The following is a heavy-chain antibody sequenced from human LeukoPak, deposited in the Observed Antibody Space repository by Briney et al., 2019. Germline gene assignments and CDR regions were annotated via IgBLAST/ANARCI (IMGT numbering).Heavy chain of an antibody. D-gene: IGHD3-3*01. CDR2: IYYTGST. CDR1: GGSISSSSYY. J-gene: IGHJ6*02. V-gene: IGHV4-39*02. CDR3: AREGVHTIFGVVITWYGMDV. Sequence: SETLSLTCTVSGGSISSSSYYWGWLRQSPGKGLEWTGTIYYTGSTYYNPSLKSRVTISVDTPKNQFSLKLSSMTAADTAVYYCAREGVHTIFGVVITWYGMDVWGQGTMVTVSS.